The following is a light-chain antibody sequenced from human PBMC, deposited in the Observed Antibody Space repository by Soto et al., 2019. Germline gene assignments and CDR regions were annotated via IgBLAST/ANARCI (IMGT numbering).Light chain of an antibody. V-gene: IGLV2-14*03. CDR2: DVS. Sequence: QSVRTQAASGSGAPGESITISCTGTSSDVGGYNYVSWYQQHPGKAPKLMIYDVSSRPSGVSNRFSGAKSGNTASLTISGLQTEDEADYYCSSYTSSSTPYVFGTGTRSPS. J-gene: IGLJ1*01. CDR3: SSYTSSSTPYV. CDR1: SSDVGGYNY.